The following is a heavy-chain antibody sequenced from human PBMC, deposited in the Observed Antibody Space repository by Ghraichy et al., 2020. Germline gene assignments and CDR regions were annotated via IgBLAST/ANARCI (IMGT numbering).Heavy chain of an antibody. CDR2: ISESSTYI. CDR1: GFTLSRYR. CDR3: AREGTPREDASDI. D-gene: IGHD2-15*01. Sequence: GGSLRLSCAASGFTLSRYRMNWARQAPGKGLEWVSTISESSTYIWYADSVKGRFTISRDDAKNSLYLQMSSLRAEDTAVYFCAREGTPREDASDIWGQGTLVTVSS. V-gene: IGHV3-21*01. J-gene: IGHJ3*02.